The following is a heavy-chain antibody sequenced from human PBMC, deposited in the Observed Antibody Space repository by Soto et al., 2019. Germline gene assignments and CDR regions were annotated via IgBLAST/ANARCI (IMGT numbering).Heavy chain of an antibody. CDR3: AREGYGEQPVTDV. D-gene: IGHD4-17*01. CDR2: IIPIFGTA. J-gene: IGHJ6*02. V-gene: IGHV1-69*13. CDR1: GGTFSSYA. Sequence: GASVKGSCKASGGTFSSYAISWVRQAPGQGLEWMGGIIPIFGTANYAQKFQGRVTITADESTSTAYMELSSLRSEDTAVYYCAREGYGEQPVTDVWGHGTSVTVSS.